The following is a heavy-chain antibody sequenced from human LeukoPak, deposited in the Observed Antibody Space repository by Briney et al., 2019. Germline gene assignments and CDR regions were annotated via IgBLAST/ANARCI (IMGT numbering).Heavy chain of an antibody. J-gene: IGHJ4*02. CDR1: GGSFSGYY. V-gene: IGHV4-34*01. CDR2: INHSGST. Sequence: SETLSLTCAVYGGSFSGYYWSWIRQPPGKGLEWIGEINHSGSTNYNPSLKSRVTISVDTSKNQFSLKLSSVTAADTAVYYCARGPPYDSSGYCLDYWGQGTLVTVSS. D-gene: IGHD3-22*01. CDR3: ARGPPYDSSGYCLDY.